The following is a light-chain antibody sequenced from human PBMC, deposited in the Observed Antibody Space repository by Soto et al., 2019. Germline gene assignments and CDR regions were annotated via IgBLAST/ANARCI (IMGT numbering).Light chain of an antibody. CDR3: QSYDSSLSGVV. J-gene: IGLJ2*01. CDR1: SSNIGAGYD. V-gene: IGLV1-40*01. Sequence: QPVLTQPPSVSGAPGQRVTISCTGSSSNIGAGYDVHWYQQLPGTAPKLHIYGNSNRPSGVPDRFSGSKSGTSASLAITGLQAEDEADYYCQSYDSSLSGVVFGGGTKLTVL. CDR2: GNS.